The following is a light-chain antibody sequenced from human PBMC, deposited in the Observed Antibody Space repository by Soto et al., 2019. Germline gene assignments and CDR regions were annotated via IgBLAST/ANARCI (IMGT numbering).Light chain of an antibody. J-gene: IGKJ4*01. V-gene: IGKV3-11*01. Sequence: EIVLTQSPVTLSLSPGERATLSCRASQSVSSYLAWYQQKPGQAPRLVIYDGSNRATGIPARFSGSGSGTGFTLTISSLEPEDFAVYYCQQRSKWLTFGGGTKVEIK. CDR3: QQRSKWLT. CDR1: QSVSSY. CDR2: DGS.